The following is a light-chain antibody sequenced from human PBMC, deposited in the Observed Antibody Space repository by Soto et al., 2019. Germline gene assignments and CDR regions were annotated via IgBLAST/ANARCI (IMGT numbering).Light chain of an antibody. Sequence: DIQMTQSPSSLSASVGDRVTITCRASQSINSYLNWYQQKPGKAPKPLIYAASSLQSGVPSRFSGSGAGTDFPLTISSLQPEDFAIYYCQQSYSVPITFGPGTTVDV. CDR3: QQSYSVPIT. V-gene: IGKV1-39*01. J-gene: IGKJ3*01. CDR2: AAS. CDR1: QSINSY.